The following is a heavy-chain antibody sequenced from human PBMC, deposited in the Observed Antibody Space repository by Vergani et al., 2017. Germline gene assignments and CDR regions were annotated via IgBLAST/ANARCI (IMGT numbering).Heavy chain of an antibody. Sequence: QVQLQQWGGGLLKPSETLSLTCVVNGGSFTSYYWTWIRQSPGEGLEWVGDIDHTGRPDYNPSLKSRLTMSVDKSRNKFSLTLISVTATETAIYFCARVNTETNGHLYYYYYMDVWGQGTAVTVS. V-gene: IGHV4-34*01. CDR2: IDHTGRP. J-gene: IGHJ6*03. CDR1: GGSFTSYY. CDR3: ARVNTETNGHLYYYYYMDV. D-gene: IGHD4-11*01.